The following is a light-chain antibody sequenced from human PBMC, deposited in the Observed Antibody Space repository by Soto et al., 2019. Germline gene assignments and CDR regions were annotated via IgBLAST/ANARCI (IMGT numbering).Light chain of an antibody. V-gene: IGKV3-15*01. CDR1: QSVSSN. CDR3: QQYINWPPIT. Sequence: EIVMTQSPATLSVSPGERATLSCRASQSVSSNLAWYQQKPGQAPRLLIYGASTRATGIPARFSGSGSGTEITLTISSLQSEDFAVYYCQQYINWPPITFGQGTRLEIK. CDR2: GAS. J-gene: IGKJ5*01.